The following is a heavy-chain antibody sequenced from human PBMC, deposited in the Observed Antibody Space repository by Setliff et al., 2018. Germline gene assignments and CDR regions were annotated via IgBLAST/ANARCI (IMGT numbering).Heavy chain of an antibody. CDR1: GGSINRDY. CDR3: ARGPPGYYYYMNV. Sequence: PSETLSLTCSVSGGSINRDYWNWIRQPPGKGLEWLGYIHYSGNTNYNPSLKSRVTISGDTSQNYFSLKLTSVTEADTAVYYCARGPPGYYYYMNVWGQGTTVTVSS. J-gene: IGHJ6*03. V-gene: IGHV4-59*01. CDR2: IHYSGNT.